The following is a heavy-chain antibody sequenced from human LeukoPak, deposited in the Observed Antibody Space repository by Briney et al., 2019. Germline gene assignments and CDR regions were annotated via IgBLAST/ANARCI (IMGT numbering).Heavy chain of an antibody. Sequence: GGSRRLSCVASGFTFNTYWIHWFRQGPGKALVGVSLTSADGTTTTYADSVNGRFTVSRDNAKNTLYLQMSSLRAEDAAVYYCARGLAGAYRIMDVWGQGTTVTVS. CDR1: GFTFNTYW. J-gene: IGHJ6*02. CDR2: TSADGTTT. V-gene: IGHV3-74*01. CDR3: ARGLAGAYRIMDV. D-gene: IGHD6-19*01.